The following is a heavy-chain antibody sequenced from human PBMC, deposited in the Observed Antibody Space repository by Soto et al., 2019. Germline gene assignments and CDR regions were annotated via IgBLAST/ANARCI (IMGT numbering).Heavy chain of an antibody. Sequence: QVQLVQSGAEVKKPGSSVKVSCKASGGTFSSYAISWVRQAPGQGLEWMGGIIPIFGTANYAQKLQGRVTIAEDESTSTAYMQRSSLRSEDTAVYYCATQVLPYYYYGMDVWGQGTTVTVSS. J-gene: IGHJ6*02. CDR3: ATQVLPYYYYGMDV. D-gene: IGHD2-15*01. CDR1: GGTFSSYA. CDR2: IIPIFGTA. V-gene: IGHV1-69*12.